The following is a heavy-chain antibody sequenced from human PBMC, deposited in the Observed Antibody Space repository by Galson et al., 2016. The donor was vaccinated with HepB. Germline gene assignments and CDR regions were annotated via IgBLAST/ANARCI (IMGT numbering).Heavy chain of an antibody. CDR2: LYYSANT. CDR1: GGSINSSRCY. J-gene: IGHJ4*02. V-gene: IGHV4-39*01. CDR3: ARHLGADPTTVGAD. D-gene: IGHD4-17*01. Sequence: SETLSLTCSVSGGSINSSRCYWGWIRQPPGKGLEWIGSLYYSANTYYNPSLKSRVTLSVDTSNNQFSLNLSSVTAADTAVYYCARHLGADPTTVGADWGQGTLVTVSS.